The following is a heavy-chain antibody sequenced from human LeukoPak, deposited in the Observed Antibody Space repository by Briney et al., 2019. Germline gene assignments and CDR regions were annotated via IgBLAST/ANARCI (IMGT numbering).Heavy chain of an antibody. CDR3: ARLVHRWSQLYYFDY. V-gene: IGHV4-39*01. D-gene: IGHD4-23*01. Sequence: PSETLSLTCTVSGGSISSSSYYWGWIRQPPGKGLEWIGSIYYSGSTYYNPSLKSRVTISVDTSKNQFSLKLSSVTAADTAVYYCARLVHRWSQLYYFDYWGQGTLVTVSS. CDR2: IYYSGST. CDR1: GGSISSSSYY. J-gene: IGHJ4*02.